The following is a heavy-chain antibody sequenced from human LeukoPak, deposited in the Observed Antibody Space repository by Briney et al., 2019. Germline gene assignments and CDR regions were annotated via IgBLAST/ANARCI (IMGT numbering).Heavy chain of an antibody. CDR1: GSTFSSYS. J-gene: IGHJ4*02. V-gene: IGHV3-48*01. D-gene: IGHD6-6*01. CDR2: ISSTSSTV. CDR3: ARGRDSSSSYPGY. Sequence: GSLRLSCAVSGSTFSSYSMTWVRQAPGKGLEWVSYISSTSSTVYYADSVKGRFTISRDNVKNSLYLQMNSLRAEDTAVYYCARGRDSSSSYPGYWGQGTLVTVSS.